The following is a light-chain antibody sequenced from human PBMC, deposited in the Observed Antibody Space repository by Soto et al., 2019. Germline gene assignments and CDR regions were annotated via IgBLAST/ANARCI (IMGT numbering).Light chain of an antibody. V-gene: IGLV2-14*01. CDR1: SSDVGGYNY. Sequence: QSVLTQPASVSGSPGQSITITCTGTSSDVGGYNYVSWYQQHPGTAPKLMIYEVIYRPSGISNRFSASKSGNTASLTISGLQAEDEADYYCSSYTSSSPYVFGTGTKLTVL. CDR2: EVI. CDR3: SSYTSSSPYV. J-gene: IGLJ1*01.